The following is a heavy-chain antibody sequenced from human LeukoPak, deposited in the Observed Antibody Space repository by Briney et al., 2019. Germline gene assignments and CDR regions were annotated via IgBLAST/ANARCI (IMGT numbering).Heavy chain of an antibody. CDR1: GGTFSSYA. CDR3: WGSFYDYVWGSYREIDY. Sequence: GASVKVSCKASGGTFSSYAISWVRQAPGQGLEWMGGIIPIFGTANYAQKFQGRVTITADESTSTAYMELSSLRSEDTAVYYCWGSFYDYVWGSYREIDYWGQGTLVTVSS. D-gene: IGHD3-16*02. V-gene: IGHV1-69*01. CDR2: IIPIFGTA. J-gene: IGHJ4*02.